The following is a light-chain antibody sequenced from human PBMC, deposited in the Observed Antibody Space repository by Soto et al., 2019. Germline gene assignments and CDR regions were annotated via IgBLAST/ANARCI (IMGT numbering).Light chain of an antibody. Sequence: EIVLTQSPGTLSLSPGERATLSCRASQSVTNNFLAWYQQKPGQAPRLLIYVAYIRATGIADRFSGSGSGAVFTLTISSLYPEDFAVYYCQQYFTSPQFTSGPGARV. CDR2: VAY. CDR1: QSVTNNF. J-gene: IGKJ3*01. V-gene: IGKV3-20*01. CDR3: QQYFTSPQFT.